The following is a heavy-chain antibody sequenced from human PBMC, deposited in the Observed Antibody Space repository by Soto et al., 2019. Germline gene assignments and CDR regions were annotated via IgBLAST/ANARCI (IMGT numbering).Heavy chain of an antibody. Sequence: LRLSCAASGFTVSNSYMSWVRQAPGKGLEWVSVIYSGGSTYYADSVKGRFTISRDSSKNTLYLQMNSLRAEDTAVYYCARGFQSAFGYWGQGTLVTVSS. CDR1: GFTVSNSY. CDR3: ARGFQSAFGY. J-gene: IGHJ4*02. CDR2: IYSGGST. V-gene: IGHV3-53*01. D-gene: IGHD2-21*01.